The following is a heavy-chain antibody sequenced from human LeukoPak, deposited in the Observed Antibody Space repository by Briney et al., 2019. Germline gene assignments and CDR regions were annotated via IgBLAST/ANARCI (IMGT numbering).Heavy chain of an antibody. D-gene: IGHD3-10*01. CDR1: GGSISSYY. CDR3: ARGGTGAWFDP. Sequence: PSETLSLTCTVSGGSISSYYWSWIRQPPGKGLEWIGYIYYSGSTNYNPSLKSRVTISVDTSKNQFSLKLSSVTAADMAVYYCARGGTGAWFDPWGQGTLVTVSS. J-gene: IGHJ5*02. V-gene: IGHV4-59*01. CDR2: IYYSGST.